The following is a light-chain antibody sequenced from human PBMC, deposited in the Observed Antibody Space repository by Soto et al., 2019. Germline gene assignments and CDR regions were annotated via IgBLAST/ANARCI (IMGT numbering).Light chain of an antibody. CDR3: QQSSIWRT. V-gene: IGKV3D-11*03. CDR1: QYINTR. CDR2: QTS. Sequence: EIVLTQSQATLSSFPGDRVTLYCRARQYINTRLAWYQHSPGQAPRLLIYQTSIRAAGIPARFSGSGSGTEFTLTISGIQSQDFAVCYCQQSSIWRTFGQGTNVYI. J-gene: IGKJ1*01.